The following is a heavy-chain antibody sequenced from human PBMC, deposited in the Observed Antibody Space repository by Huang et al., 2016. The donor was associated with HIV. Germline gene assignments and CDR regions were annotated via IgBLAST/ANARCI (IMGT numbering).Heavy chain of an antibody. Sequence: QVQLVQSGAEVRKPGSSVKVSCRASGGSFNNFGINWVRPALGQGLEWMGGIIPRFGTRNDAQRFKDRVTITADETTGVVHLEVTSLRSDDTAVYFCAKRGGAWGSPYAFDLWGPGTMVTVSS. V-gene: IGHV1-69*13. D-gene: IGHD3-16*01. CDR2: IIPRFGTR. J-gene: IGHJ3*01. CDR1: GGSFNNFG. CDR3: AKRGGAWGSPYAFDL.